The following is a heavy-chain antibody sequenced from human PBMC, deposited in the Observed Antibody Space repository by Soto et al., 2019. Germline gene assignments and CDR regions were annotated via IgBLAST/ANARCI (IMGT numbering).Heavy chain of an antibody. CDR1: GFVYSQYA. D-gene: IGHD6-13*01. CDR2: IWNDGSQK. Sequence: VQLVESGGGVVQPGRSLRLSCEASGFVYSQYAMHWVRQAPGKGPEWVALIWNDGSQKNYVDSVKGRFTISRDNSKNTLNLQMNSLRADDTAMYFCVRGIPSQYSSTWLYWHFDLWGPGPLVTVSS. J-gene: IGHJ2*01. V-gene: IGHV3-33*01. CDR3: VRGIPSQYSSTWLYWHFDL.